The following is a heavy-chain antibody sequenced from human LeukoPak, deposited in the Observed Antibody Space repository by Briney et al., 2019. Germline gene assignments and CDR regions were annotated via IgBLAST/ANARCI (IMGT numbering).Heavy chain of an antibody. CDR1: GGSISSYY. V-gene: IGHV4-59*08. CDR3: ASIAAAGTNYFDY. D-gene: IGHD6-13*01. J-gene: IGHJ4*02. CDR2: IYYSGST. Sequence: PSETLSLTCTVSGGSISSYYWSWIRQPPGKGLEWIGYIYYSGSTNYNPSLKSRVTISVDTSKNQFSLKLSSVTAADTAVYYCASIAAAGTNYFDYWGQGTLVTVSS.